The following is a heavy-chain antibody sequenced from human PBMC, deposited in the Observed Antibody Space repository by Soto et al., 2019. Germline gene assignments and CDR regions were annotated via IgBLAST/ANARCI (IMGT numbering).Heavy chain of an antibody. V-gene: IGHV3-74*01. CDR1: GFTFSSYW. Sequence: GGSLRLSCAASGFTFSSYWMHWVRQAQGKGLVWVSRINNDGSSTSYADSVKGRFTISRDNAKNTLYLQMNSLRAEDTAVFYFVFFMTPPGAGSDLCGHATLV. CDR3: VFFMTPPGAGSDL. D-gene: IGHD3-16*01. CDR2: INNDGSST. J-gene: IGHJ5*02.